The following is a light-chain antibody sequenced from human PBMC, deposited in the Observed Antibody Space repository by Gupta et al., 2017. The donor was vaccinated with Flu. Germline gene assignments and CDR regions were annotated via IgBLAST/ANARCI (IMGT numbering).Light chain of an antibody. CDR3: QQDGSSPRT. CDR2: GAS. CDR1: QSVSSSY. Sequence: EIVFTQSPATLSLSPGERATLSCGARQSVSSSYLAWYQQKPGQAPRLLIYGASSRATGIPDRFSGSGSGTDFTLTISRLEPEEFAVYYCQQDGSSPRTFGQGTRLEI. J-gene: IGKJ5*01. V-gene: IGKV3D-20*01.